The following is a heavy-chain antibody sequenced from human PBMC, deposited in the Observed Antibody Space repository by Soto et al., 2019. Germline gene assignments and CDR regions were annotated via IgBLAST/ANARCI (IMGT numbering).Heavy chain of an antibody. V-gene: IGHV4-30-2*06. CDR2: IYHSGST. J-gene: IGHJ4*02. CDR1: GGSISSGGYS. CDR3: ARGYYGQDYFDY. D-gene: IGHD3-10*01. Sequence: QLQLQESGSGLVKPSQTLSLTCAVSGGSISSGGYSWNWIRQSPGKGLEWIGYIYHSGSTYYNPSLKSRVTISVDRFKNQFSLQLSSVTAADTAVYYCARGYYGQDYFDYWGQGTLVTVSS.